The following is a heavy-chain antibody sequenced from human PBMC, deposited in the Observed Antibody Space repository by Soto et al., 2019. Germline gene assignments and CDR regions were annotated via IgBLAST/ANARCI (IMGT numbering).Heavy chain of an antibody. J-gene: IGHJ3*02. CDR3: AKTMGGWETNDAFDI. CDR2: ISWDGGST. D-gene: IGHD6-19*01. Sequence: QAPGKGLEWVSLISWDGGSTYYADSVKGRFTISRDNSKNSLYLQMNSLRTEDTALYYCAKTMGGWETNDAFDIWGQGTMVTVSS. V-gene: IGHV3-43*01.